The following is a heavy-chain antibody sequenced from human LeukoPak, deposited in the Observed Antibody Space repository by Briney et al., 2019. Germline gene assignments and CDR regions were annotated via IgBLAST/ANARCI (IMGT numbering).Heavy chain of an antibody. CDR2: ISSSSSYI. J-gene: IGHJ4*02. CDR1: GFTFSNAW. V-gene: IGHV3-21*01. Sequence: PGGSLRLSCAASGFTFSNAWMSWVRQAPGKGLEWVSSISSSSSYIYYADSVKGRFTISRDNAKNSLYLQMNSLRAEDTAVYYCARDIYRGQLDYWGQGTLVTVSS. D-gene: IGHD6-13*01. CDR3: ARDIYRGQLDY.